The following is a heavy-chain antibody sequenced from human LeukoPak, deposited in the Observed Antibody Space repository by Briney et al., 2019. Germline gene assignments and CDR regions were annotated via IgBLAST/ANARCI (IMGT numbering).Heavy chain of an antibody. CDR1: GGTFSSYA. J-gene: IGHJ6*03. V-gene: IGHV1-69*13. CDR3: ARDHHMVRGVIIPSDYYYYYMDV. D-gene: IGHD3-10*01. Sequence: ASVKVSCKASGGTFSSYAISWVRQAPGQGLEWMGGIIPIFGTANYAQKFQGRVTITADESTSTAYMELSSLRSEDTAVYYCARDHHMVRGVIIPSDYYYYYMDVWGKGTTVTISS. CDR2: IIPIFGTA.